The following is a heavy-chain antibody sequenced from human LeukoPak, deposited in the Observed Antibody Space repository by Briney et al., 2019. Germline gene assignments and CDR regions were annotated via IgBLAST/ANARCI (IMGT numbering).Heavy chain of an antibody. Sequence: GGSLRLSCAASGFTFSSYAMHWVRQAPGKGLEWVAVISYDGSNKYYADSVKGRSTISRDNSKNTLYLQMNSLRAEDTAVYYCASAGYSSFFYFDYWGQGTLVTVSS. J-gene: IGHJ4*02. V-gene: IGHV3-30-3*01. CDR3: ASAGYSSFFYFDY. CDR2: ISYDGSNK. CDR1: GFTFSSYA. D-gene: IGHD5-18*01.